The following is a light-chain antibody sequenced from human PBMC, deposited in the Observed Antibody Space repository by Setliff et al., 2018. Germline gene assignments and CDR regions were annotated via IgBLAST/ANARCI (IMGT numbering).Light chain of an antibody. CDR1: GSDVGAYKF. V-gene: IGLV2-14*01. Sequence: QSVLTQPASVSGSPGQSIAVSCTGSGSDVGAYKFVSWYQQRPGKAPRLMIYDVSNRPSGVSDRFSGSKSDNTASLTISGLQAEDEADYYCCSYTGTSTPYVFGTGTKVTVL. J-gene: IGLJ1*01. CDR3: CSYTGTSTPYV. CDR2: DVS.